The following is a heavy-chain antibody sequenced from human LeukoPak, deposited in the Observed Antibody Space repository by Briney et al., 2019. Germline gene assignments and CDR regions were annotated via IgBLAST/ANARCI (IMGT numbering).Heavy chain of an antibody. D-gene: IGHD1-14*01. CDR2: IYSTGNT. CDR3: ARGGTAGLAD. CDR1: GGSMSSYY. J-gene: IGHJ4*02. V-gene: IGHV4-59*01. Sequence: SETLSLTCTVSGGSMSSYYWTWIRQPTGKGLEWIAYIYSTGNTNSNPSLKSRVAISVDTSKNQFSLNLSSVTAADTAVYYCARGGTAGLADWGLGTLVTVSS.